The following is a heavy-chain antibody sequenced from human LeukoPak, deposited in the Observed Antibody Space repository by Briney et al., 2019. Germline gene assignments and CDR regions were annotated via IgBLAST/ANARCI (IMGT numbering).Heavy chain of an antibody. CDR2: INHSGST. V-gene: IGHV4-34*01. CDR3: ARQGGYYYYYYMDV. CDR1: GFTFSSYW. J-gene: IGHJ6*03. Sequence: GSLRLSCAASGFTFSSYWMSWIRQPPGKGLEWIGEINHSGSTNYNPSLKSRVTISVDTSKNQFSLKLSSVTAADTAVYYCARQGGYYYYYYMDVWGRGTTVTISS.